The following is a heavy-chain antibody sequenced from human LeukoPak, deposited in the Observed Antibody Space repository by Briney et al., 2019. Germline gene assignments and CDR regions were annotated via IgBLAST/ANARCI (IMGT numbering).Heavy chain of an antibody. D-gene: IGHD6-13*01. CDR3: ARGSTSTWAYHFDY. CDR2: IFSGGST. V-gene: IGHV3-66*01. Sequence: GGSLRLSCAASGFSFSSYAMSWVRQAPGKGLEWVSVIFSGGSTSYADSVKGRFTISRDNSKNTLYLQMNSLRAEDTAVYYCARGSTSTWAYHFDYWGQGTLVTVSS. CDR1: GFSFSSYA. J-gene: IGHJ4*02.